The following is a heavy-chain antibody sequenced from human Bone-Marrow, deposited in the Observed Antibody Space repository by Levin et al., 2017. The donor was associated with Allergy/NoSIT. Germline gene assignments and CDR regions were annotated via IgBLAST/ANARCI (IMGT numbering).Heavy chain of an antibody. CDR2: TSYDGGNI. CDR1: RFTFSNFG. D-gene: IGHD2-2*01. Sequence: GGSLRLSCAASRFTFSNFGMHWVRQAPGKGLEWLAVTSYDGGNIHYADSVRGRFTISRDNSRNTLYLQMNSLRAEDTAVYYCAKDGSAYYYNGMDVWGQGTSVTVSS. V-gene: IGHV3-30*18. CDR3: AKDGSAYYYNGMDV. J-gene: IGHJ6*02.